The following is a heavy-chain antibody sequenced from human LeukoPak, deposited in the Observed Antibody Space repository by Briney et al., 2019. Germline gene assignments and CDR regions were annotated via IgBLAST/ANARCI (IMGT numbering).Heavy chain of an antibody. CDR2: IYTSGST. J-gene: IGHJ4*02. CDR3: ARGYYDFSLGADH. D-gene: IGHD3-3*01. CDR1: GGSISSGSYY. Sequence: SQTLSLTCTVSGGSISSGSYYWSWIRQPAGKGLEWIGRIYTSGSTNYNPSLKSRVTISVDTSKNQFSLKLSSVTAADTAVYYCARGYYDFSLGADHWGQGTLVTVSS. V-gene: IGHV4-61*02.